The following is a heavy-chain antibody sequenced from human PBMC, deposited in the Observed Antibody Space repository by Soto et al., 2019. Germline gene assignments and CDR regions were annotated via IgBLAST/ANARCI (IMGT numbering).Heavy chain of an antibody. D-gene: IGHD6-13*01. CDR1: GFIFSDYY. J-gene: IGHJ6*02. Sequence: GGSLRLSCAASGFIFSDYYMSWVRQAPGKGLEWVSYISGTDPYMKYADAVRGRFTISRDNAKNSVYLQMNSLRDDDTAVYYCARGSSVRGMNVWGQGTTVTVSS. V-gene: IGHV3-11*06. CDR3: ARGSSVRGMNV. CDR2: ISGTDPYM.